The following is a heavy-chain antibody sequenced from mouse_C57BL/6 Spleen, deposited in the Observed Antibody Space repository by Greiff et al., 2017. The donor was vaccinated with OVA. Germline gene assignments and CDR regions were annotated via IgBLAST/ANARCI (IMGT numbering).Heavy chain of an antibody. Sequence: EVQLQESGPELVKPGASVKISCKASGYSFTDYNMNWVKHSNGKSLEWIGVINPNYGTTSYNQKFKGKATLTVDQSSSTAYMQLNSLASEDSAVYYCARRGYGNPYFDYWGQGTTLTVSS. V-gene: IGHV1-39*01. D-gene: IGHD2-1*01. CDR3: ARRGYGNPYFDY. CDR2: INPNYGTT. CDR1: GYSFTDYN. J-gene: IGHJ2*01.